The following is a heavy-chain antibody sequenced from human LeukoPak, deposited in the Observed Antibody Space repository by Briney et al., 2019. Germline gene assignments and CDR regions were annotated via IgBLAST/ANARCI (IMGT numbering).Heavy chain of an antibody. CDR2: INHSGST. CDR3: ARDNSSSWYWAKVTRNWFDP. J-gene: IGHJ5*02. Sequence: SETLSLTCAVYGGSFSGYYWSWIRQPPGKGLEWIGEINHSGSTNYNPSLKSRVTISVDTSKNQFSLKLSSVTAADTAVYYCARDNSSSWYWAKVTRNWFDPWGEGTLVSVS. V-gene: IGHV4-34*01. D-gene: IGHD6-13*01. CDR1: GGSFSGYY.